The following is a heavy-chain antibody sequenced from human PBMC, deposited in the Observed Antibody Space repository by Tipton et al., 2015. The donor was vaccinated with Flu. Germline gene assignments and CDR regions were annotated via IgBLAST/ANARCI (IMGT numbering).Heavy chain of an antibody. Sequence: SLRLSCGASGFSVRSNHLSWVRQAPGTGLECVSVIYTGGGSYYADSVRGRFTISRDNSRDTVYLQMNSLRAEDTAVYYCVRVAPAAQTYGMDVWGQGTTVTVSS. D-gene: IGHD6-25*01. V-gene: IGHV3-53*01. J-gene: IGHJ6*02. CDR2: IYTGGGS. CDR3: VRVAPAAQTYGMDV. CDR1: GFSVRSNH.